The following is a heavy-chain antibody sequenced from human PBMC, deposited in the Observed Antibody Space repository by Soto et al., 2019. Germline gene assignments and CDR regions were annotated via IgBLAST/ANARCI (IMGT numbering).Heavy chain of an antibody. D-gene: IGHD6-13*01. Sequence: ASVTVSCTASVDTFTNYAIHWVRQAPGQRLEWMGWINAGNRNTEYSHKFQGRIIMTKDTSASTAYMELSSLTSEDTAVYYCAGRTSSSYYYGMDVWGQGTTVTVSS. CDR3: AGRTSSSYYYGMDV. CDR1: VDTFTNYA. J-gene: IGHJ6*02. CDR2: INAGNRNT. V-gene: IGHV1-3*01.